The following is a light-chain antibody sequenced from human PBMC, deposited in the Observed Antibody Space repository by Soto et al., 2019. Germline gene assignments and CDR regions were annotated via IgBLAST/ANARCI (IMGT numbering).Light chain of an antibody. CDR1: SSVVGSYNY. CDR2: EVS. V-gene: IGLV2-8*01. Sequence: QSVLTQPPSASGSPGQSVTISCTGTSSVVGSYNYVSWYQQHPGKAPKLMIYEVSHRPSGVPDRFSGSKSGNTASLTVSGLQAEDEADYYCISYAGSDNFVFGTGTKVTVL. CDR3: ISYAGSDNFV. J-gene: IGLJ1*01.